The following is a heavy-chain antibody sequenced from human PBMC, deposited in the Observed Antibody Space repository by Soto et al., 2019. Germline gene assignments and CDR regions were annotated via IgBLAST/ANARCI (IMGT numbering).Heavy chain of an antibody. Sequence: EVQLVESGGGLVQPGGSVRLSCVASGFSFSKYSMNWVRQAPGKGLEWISYIGNDTGTKYYADSVKGRFTISRDNAKNSLYLQMNSLRGDATAVYYCVGAGHGSSWGQGTLVTVSS. J-gene: IGHJ5*02. CDR3: VGAGHGSS. CDR2: IGNDTGTK. D-gene: IGHD6-19*01. V-gene: IGHV3-48*01. CDR1: GFSFSKYS.